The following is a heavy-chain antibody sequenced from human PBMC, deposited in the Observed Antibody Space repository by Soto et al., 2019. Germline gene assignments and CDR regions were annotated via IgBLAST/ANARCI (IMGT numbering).Heavy chain of an antibody. V-gene: IGHV3-72*01. CDR1: GFTFSDHY. CDR3: ARFSGSYTRGLDY. CDR2: SRNKANSYST. D-gene: IGHD1-26*01. J-gene: IGHJ4*02. Sequence: VQLVESGGGLVQPGGSLRLSCEASGFTFSDHYMDWVRQAPGKGLEWVGRSRNKANSYSTEYAASVKGRFTISRDESKNSLYLQMNSLKTEDTAVYYCARFSGSYTRGLDYWGQGTLVTVSS.